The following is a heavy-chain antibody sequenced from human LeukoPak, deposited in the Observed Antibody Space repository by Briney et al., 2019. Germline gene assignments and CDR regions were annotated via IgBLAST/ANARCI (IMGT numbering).Heavy chain of an antibody. V-gene: IGHV4-34*01. J-gene: IGHJ4*02. CDR3: ARHGSYCFDS. D-gene: IGHD3-10*01. CDR1: GGSFSISY. Sequence: SETLSLTCGVSGGSFSISYWSWIRQPPGKGLEWIGQIYHSGGASYNPSLRSRVTISIDTSKNQLSLRLNSVTAADTAVYYCARHGSYCFDSWGQGTLVTVSS. CDR2: IYHSGGA.